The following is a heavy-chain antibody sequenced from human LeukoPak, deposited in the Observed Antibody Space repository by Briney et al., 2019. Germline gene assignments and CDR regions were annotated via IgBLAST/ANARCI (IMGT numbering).Heavy chain of an antibody. V-gene: IGHV5-51*01. D-gene: IGHD3-9*01. CDR2: IYPGDSDT. Sequence: GESLKISCKGSGYSFTSYWIGWVRQMPGKGLEWMGIIYPGDSDTRYSPSFQGQVTISADKSISTAYLQWSSLKASDTAMYYCARQRDYDILTGYPIGAFDIWGQGTMVTVSS. J-gene: IGHJ3*02. CDR3: ARQRDYDILTGYPIGAFDI. CDR1: GYSFTSYW.